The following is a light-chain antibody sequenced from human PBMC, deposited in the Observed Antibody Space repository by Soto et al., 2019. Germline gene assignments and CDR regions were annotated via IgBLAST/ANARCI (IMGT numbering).Light chain of an antibody. J-gene: IGKJ5*01. CDR2: GAS. CDR3: QQYGSSPIT. Sequence: IVTPKSPATLSVSPGERATLSSRASQSVRNNLAWYQHRPGQAPRLLIYGASSRATGIPDRFSGSGSGTDFTLTISRLEPEDFAVYYCQQYGSSPITFGQGTRLEIK. V-gene: IGKV3-20*01. CDR1: QSVRNN.